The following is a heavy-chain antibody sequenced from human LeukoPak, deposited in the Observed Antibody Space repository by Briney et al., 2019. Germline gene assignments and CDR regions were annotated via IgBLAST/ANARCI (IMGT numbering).Heavy chain of an antibody. CDR3: ARSDYCSGGNCYFYY. V-gene: IGHV5-51*01. CDR2: IYPGDSDT. D-gene: IGHD2-15*01. J-gene: IGHJ4*02. CDR1: GYSFTSYW. Sequence: GESLKISCKGSGYSFTSYWIGWVRQMPGKGLEWMGIIYPGDSDTRYSPSFQGQVTISADKSISTAYLQWSSLKASDSAMFFCARSDYCSGGNCYFYYWGQGTLVTVSS.